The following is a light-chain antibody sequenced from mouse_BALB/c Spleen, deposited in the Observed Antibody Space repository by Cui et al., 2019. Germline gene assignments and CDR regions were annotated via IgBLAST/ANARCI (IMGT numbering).Light chain of an antibody. CDR1: SSVSY. J-gene: IGKJ4*01. Sequence: QIVFTQSPALMSASPGEKVTMTCSASSSVSYMYWYQQKPRTSPKHWIYLTSNLASGVPARFSGSGSGTSYSLTISSMEAEDAATYYCQQWSSNPPTFGSGTKLEIK. V-gene: IGKV4-68*01. CDR3: QQWSSNPPT. CDR2: LTS.